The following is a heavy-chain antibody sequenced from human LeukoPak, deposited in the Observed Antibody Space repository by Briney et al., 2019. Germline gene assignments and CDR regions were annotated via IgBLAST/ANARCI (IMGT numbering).Heavy chain of an antibody. Sequence: GGSLRLSCAASGFTFSSYAVSWVRQAPGKGLEWVSAISGSGGSTYYADSVKGRFTISRDNSKNTLYLQMNSLRAEDTAVYYCAKGHYGSGSSFFDYWGQGTLVTVSS. CDR2: ISGSGGST. CDR3: AKGHYGSGSSFFDY. CDR1: GFTFSSYA. D-gene: IGHD3-10*01. J-gene: IGHJ4*02. V-gene: IGHV3-23*01.